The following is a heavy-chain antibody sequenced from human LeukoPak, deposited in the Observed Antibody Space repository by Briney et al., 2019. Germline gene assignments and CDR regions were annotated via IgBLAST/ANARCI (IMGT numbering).Heavy chain of an antibody. CDR1: GGSINSYY. CDR2: IYYSGST. V-gene: IGHV4-59*12. CDR3: ARVPYGDYYFDY. Sequence: SETLSLTCTVSGGSINSYYWSWIRQPPGKGLEWIAYIYYSGSTYYNPSLKSRVTISVDTSENHFSLKLSSVTAADTAVYYCARVPYGDYYFDYWGQGTLVTVSS. J-gene: IGHJ4*02. D-gene: IGHD4-17*01.